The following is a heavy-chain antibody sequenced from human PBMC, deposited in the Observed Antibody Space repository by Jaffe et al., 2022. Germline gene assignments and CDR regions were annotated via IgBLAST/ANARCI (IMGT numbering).Heavy chain of an antibody. CDR1: GFTFSSYG. Sequence: QVQLVESGGGVVQPGGSLRLSCAASGFTFSSYGMHWVRQAPGKGLEWVAFIRYDGSNKYYADSVKGRFTISRDNSKNTLYLQMNSLRAEDTAVYYCAKDRYSSSWYEEGYFDYWGQGTLVTVSS. D-gene: IGHD6-13*01. CDR2: IRYDGSNK. V-gene: IGHV3-30*02. J-gene: IGHJ4*02. CDR3: AKDRYSSSWYEEGYFDY.